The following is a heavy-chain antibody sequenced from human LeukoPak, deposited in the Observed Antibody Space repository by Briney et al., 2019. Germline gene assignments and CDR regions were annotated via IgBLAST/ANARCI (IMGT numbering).Heavy chain of an antibody. CDR3: ARGTDY. J-gene: IGHJ4*02. Sequence: GGSLRLSCAASGFTFSDHYMSWVRQAAGKGLEWVSYISSSGNSIDYADSVKGRFSISRDNAKNSLYLQMNSLRAEDTAVYYCARGTDYWGQGTLVTVSS. CDR1: GFTFSDHY. V-gene: IGHV3-11*01. CDR2: ISSSGNSI.